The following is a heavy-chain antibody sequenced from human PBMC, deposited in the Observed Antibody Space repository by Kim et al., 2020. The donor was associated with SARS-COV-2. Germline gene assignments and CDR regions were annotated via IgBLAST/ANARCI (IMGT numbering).Heavy chain of an antibody. Sequence: IYSADYVKSRFTISRDNAKNSLYLQMNSLRAEDTAVYYWSRDGLGDFDYWGPGALVTVSS. CDR2: I. D-gene: IGHD3-16*01. CDR3: SRDGLGDFDY. V-gene: IGHV3-21*01. J-gene: IGHJ4*02.